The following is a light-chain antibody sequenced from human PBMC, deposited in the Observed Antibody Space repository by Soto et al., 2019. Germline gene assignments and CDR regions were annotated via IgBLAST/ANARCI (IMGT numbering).Light chain of an antibody. CDR3: QKYSSWPLS. J-gene: IGKJ4*01. CDR1: QSVSSS. Sequence: EIVMTQSPGTLSLSPGERATLSCRASQSVSSSLAWYQQKPGQAPRLLMYGASTRATGTPARFSGSGSGTELNLTISRLQSEDFAVYYCQKYSSWPLSFGGGTKVDIK. V-gene: IGKV3D-15*01. CDR2: GAS.